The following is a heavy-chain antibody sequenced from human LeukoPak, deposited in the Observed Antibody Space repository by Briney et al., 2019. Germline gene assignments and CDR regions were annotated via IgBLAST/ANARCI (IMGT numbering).Heavy chain of an antibody. V-gene: IGHV4-59*01. CDR1: GGSISSYY. J-gene: IGHJ4*02. Sequence: PSETLSLTCTVSGGSISSYYWSWIRQPPGKGLEWIGYIYYSGSTNYNPSLKSRVTISVDTSKNQFSLKLSSVTAADTAAYYCARTYCSGGSCYYDYWGQGTLVTVSS. CDR2: IYYSGST. D-gene: IGHD2-15*01. CDR3: ARTYCSGGSCYYDY.